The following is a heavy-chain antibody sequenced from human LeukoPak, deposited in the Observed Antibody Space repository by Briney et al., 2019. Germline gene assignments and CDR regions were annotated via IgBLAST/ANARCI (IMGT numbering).Heavy chain of an antibody. D-gene: IGHD5-12*01. Sequence: ASVRVSSTASGYTFTTYAMHWVRQAPGQRLEWMGWINAGNGNTKYSQKFQGRVTTTRDTSASTAYMELSSLRSEDTAVYYCARGGESGYDYVQLDYWGQGTLVTVSS. J-gene: IGHJ4*02. CDR2: INAGNGNT. V-gene: IGHV1-3*01. CDR1: GYTFTTYA. CDR3: ARGGESGYDYVQLDY.